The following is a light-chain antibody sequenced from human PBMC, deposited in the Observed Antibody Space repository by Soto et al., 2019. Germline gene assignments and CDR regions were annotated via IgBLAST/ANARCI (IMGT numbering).Light chain of an antibody. V-gene: IGKV1-39*01. CDR1: QSINSY. CDR3: QQSYSTPYT. CDR2: AAS. J-gene: IGKJ2*01. Sequence: DIQMTQSPTSLSASVGDRVTITCRASQSINSYLNWYQQKPGKAPKLLIHAASSLQSGVPSRFSGSRSGTDFTLTISSLQPEDFGTYYCQQSYSTPYTFGQGTNLEIK.